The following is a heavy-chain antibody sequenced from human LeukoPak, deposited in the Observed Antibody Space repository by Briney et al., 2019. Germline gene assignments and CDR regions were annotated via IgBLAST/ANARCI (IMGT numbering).Heavy chain of an antibody. CDR2: IYYSGST. D-gene: IGHD3-10*01. J-gene: IGHJ5*02. V-gene: IGHV4-59*01. Sequence: SETLSLTCAVYGGSFSGYYWSWIRQPPGKGLEWIGYIYYSGSTNYNPSLKSRVTISVDTSKNQFSLKLSSVTAADTAVYYCARTMVRGYNWFDPWGQGTLVTVSS. CDR1: GGSFSGYY. CDR3: ARTMVRGYNWFDP.